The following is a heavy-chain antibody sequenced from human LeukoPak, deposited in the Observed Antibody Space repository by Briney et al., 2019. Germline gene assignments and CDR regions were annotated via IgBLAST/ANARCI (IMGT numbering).Heavy chain of an antibody. CDR2: INPNSGGT. Sequence: GGSVKVSFKAAASTFPGNSMHGVRQAPGQGLEWMGLINPNSGGTNNSHKFHVRGTMTRDTTISSAYMELSRLRSEDTAVYYCARVPHGPRLLWFRELLTQASYYYYMDVWGKGTTVTVSS. V-gene: IGHV1-2*07. J-gene: IGHJ6*03. D-gene: IGHD3-10*01. CDR1: ASTFPGNS. CDR3: ARVPHGPRLLWFRELLTQASYYYYMDV.